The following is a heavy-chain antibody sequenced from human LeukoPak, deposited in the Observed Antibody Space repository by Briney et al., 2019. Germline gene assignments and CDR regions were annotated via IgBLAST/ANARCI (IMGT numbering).Heavy chain of an antibody. Sequence: GGSLRLSCAASGFTFSNYAMTWVRQAPGKGLEWVSSISSSSSYIYYADSVKGRFTISRDNAKNSLYLQMNSLRAEDTAVYYCARLYGTTAFDIWGQGTMVTVSS. V-gene: IGHV3-21*01. CDR3: ARLYGTTAFDI. CDR1: GFTFSNYA. J-gene: IGHJ3*02. D-gene: IGHD4-17*01. CDR2: ISSSSSYI.